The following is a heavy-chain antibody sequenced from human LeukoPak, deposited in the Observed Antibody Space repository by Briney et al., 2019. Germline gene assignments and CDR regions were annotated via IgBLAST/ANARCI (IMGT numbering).Heavy chain of an antibody. V-gene: IGHV1-18*01. CDR2: ISAYNGNT. CDR1: GYTFTSYG. J-gene: IGHJ4*02. D-gene: IGHD6-13*01. Sequence: ASVKVSCKASGYTFTSYGISWVGQAPGQGLEWMVWISAYNGNTNYAQKLQGRVTMTTDTSTSTAYMELRSLRSDDTAVYYCARSPPYSSSWYYYFDYWGQGTLVTVSS. CDR3: ARSPPYSSSWYYYFDY.